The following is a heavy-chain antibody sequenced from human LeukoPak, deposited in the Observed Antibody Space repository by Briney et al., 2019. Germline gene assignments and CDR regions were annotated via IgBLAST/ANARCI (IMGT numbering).Heavy chain of an antibody. V-gene: IGHV4-59*08. Sequence: SETLSLTCTVSGGSITPYYWGWIRQPPGKGLEWIGYIYYSGNTHYNSSLKSRVTISVDTSKNQFSLKLTSVTAADTAVYYCARYNGYAGDYFDYWGQGTLVSVSS. CDR3: ARYNGYAGDYFDY. CDR2: IYYSGNT. J-gene: IGHJ4*02. D-gene: IGHD5-12*01. CDR1: GGSITPYY.